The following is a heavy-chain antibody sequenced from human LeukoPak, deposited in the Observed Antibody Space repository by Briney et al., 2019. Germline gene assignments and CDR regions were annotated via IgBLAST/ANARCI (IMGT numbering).Heavy chain of an antibody. V-gene: IGHV3-48*01. J-gene: IGHJ4*02. CDR2: ISSSSSTI. Sequence: GGSLRLSCAASGFTFSSYSMNWVRQAPGKGLEWVSYISSSSSTIYYADSVKGRFTISRDNAKNSLYLQMNSLRAEDTAVYYCARAQTCGGDCYHFDYRGQGTLVTVSS. CDR1: GFTFSSYS. D-gene: IGHD2-21*02. CDR3: ARAQTCGGDCYHFDY.